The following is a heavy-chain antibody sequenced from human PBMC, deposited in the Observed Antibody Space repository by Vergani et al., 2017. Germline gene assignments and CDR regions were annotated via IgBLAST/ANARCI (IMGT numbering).Heavy chain of an antibody. CDR3: ARDADCGGDCYSSSFGY. CDR2: INSDGSST. J-gene: IGHJ4*02. CDR1: GFTFSSYR. V-gene: IGHV3-74*01. D-gene: IGHD2-21*02. Sequence: EVQLVESGGGLVQPGGSLRLSCAASGFTFSSYRMHWVRQAPGKGLVWVSRINSDGSSTSYADSVKGRFTISRDNAKNTLYLQMNSLRAEDTAVYYCARDADCGGDCYSSSFGYWGQGTLVTVSS.